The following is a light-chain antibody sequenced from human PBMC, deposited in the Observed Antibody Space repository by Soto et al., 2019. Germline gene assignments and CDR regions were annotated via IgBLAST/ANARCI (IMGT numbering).Light chain of an antibody. Sequence: QSALTQPASVSGSPGQSITISCTGTSSDVGGYNYVSWYQQHPGKAPKLMIYDVSNLPSGVSNRFSGSKSGNTASLTISGLQAEDEADYYCSSYTSSTRGGFGTGTKVTVL. CDR1: SSDVGGYNY. V-gene: IGLV2-14*01. CDR2: DVS. J-gene: IGLJ1*01. CDR3: SSYTSSTRGG.